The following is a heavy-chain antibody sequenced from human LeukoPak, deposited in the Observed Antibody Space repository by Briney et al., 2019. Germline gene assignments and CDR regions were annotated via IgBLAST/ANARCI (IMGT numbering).Heavy chain of an antibody. V-gene: IGHV3-48*04. D-gene: IGHD3-3*01. CDR3: ARARGGEWLTLDY. CDR2: ISSSSSSI. J-gene: IGHJ4*02. CDR1: GFTFNTYS. Sequence: GGSLRLSCEASGFTFNTYSINWGRQAPGKGLEHVSYISSSSSSIYYADSVEGRFTISRDNAKNLLYLHMSSLRAEDTAVYYCARARGGEWLTLDYWGQGTLVTVSS.